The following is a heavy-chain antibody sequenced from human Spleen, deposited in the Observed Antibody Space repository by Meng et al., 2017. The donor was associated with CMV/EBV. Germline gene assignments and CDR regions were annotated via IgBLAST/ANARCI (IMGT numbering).Heavy chain of an antibody. CDR2: VNHSGIT. CDR1: GGSFSGFY. V-gene: IGHV4-34*01. D-gene: IGHD6-13*01. J-gene: IGHJ4*02. CDR3: VRISPTAVGTAYDY. Sequence: GSLRLPCAVYGGSFSGFYWSWIRQPPGKGLEWIGEVNHSGITNYNPSLKSRVTMSSDTSTNGFSLRLSSVTAGDTAVYYCVRISPTAVGTAYDYWGQGILVTVSS.